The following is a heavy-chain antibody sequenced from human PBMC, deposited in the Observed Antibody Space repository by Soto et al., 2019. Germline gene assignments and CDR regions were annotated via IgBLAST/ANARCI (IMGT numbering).Heavy chain of an antibody. J-gene: IGHJ6*02. D-gene: IGHD6-13*01. V-gene: IGHV1-69*13. CDR3: ARTSIAAASPNYYYYYGMDV. CDR1: GGTFSSYA. Sequence: SVKVSCKASGGTFSSYAISWVRQAPGQGLEWMGGIIPIFGAANYAQKFQGRVTITADESTSTAYMELSSLRSEDTAVYYCARTSIAAASPNYYYYYGMDVWGQGTTVTVSS. CDR2: IIPIFGAA.